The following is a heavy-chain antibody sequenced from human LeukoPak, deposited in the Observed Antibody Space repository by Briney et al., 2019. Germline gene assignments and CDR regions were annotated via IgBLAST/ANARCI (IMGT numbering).Heavy chain of an antibody. V-gene: IGHV4-39*07. CDR1: GGSISSSSYY. CDR3: ARRRGTMIVFDY. J-gene: IGHJ4*02. Sequence: SETLSLTCTVSGGSISSSSYYWGWIRQPPGKGLEWIGSIYYSGSTYYNPSLKSRVTISVDTSKNQFSLKLSSVTAADTAVYYCARRRGTMIVFDYWGQGTLVTVSS. CDR2: IYYSGST. D-gene: IGHD3-22*01.